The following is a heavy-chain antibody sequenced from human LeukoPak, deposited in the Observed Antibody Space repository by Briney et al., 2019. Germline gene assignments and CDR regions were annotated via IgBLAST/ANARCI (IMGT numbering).Heavy chain of an antibody. CDR1: GFTFSDYY. Sequence: GGSLRLSCAASGFTFSDYYMSWIRQAPGKGLEWVSYISSSGSTIYYADSVKGRFTISRDNAKNSLYLQMNSLRAEDTAVYYCAMALTPGIAAAATGYWGQGTLLTVSS. CDR3: AMALTPGIAAAATGY. D-gene: IGHD6-13*01. J-gene: IGHJ4*02. V-gene: IGHV3-11*01. CDR2: ISSSGSTI.